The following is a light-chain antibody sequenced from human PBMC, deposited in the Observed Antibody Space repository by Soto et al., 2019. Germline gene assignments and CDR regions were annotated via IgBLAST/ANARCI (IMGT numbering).Light chain of an antibody. V-gene: IGKV1-39*01. CDR1: PSISSY. J-gene: IGKJ4*02. CDR3: KQYDSYQVT. CDR2: AAY. Sequence: DIQMPPSQSSLSASVGARVLITCRARPSISSYLNWYKQKPGQVTRILIYAAYSLQSGVKSRFSGSGSGTDFTLTISSMEPEDFATYYCKQYDSYQVTCGGGPKVDLK.